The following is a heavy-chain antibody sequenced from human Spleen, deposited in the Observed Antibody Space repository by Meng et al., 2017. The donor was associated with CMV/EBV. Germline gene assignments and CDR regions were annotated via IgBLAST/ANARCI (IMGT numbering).Heavy chain of an antibody. CDR2: ISRSSSSI. CDR3: ARDPSDSSGYYFPPVDY. D-gene: IGHD3-22*01. V-gene: IGHV3-21*01. CDR1: GFTFSSYS. Sequence: GESLKISCAASGFTFSSYSMHWVRQAPGKGLEWVSSISRSSSSIYYADSVKGRFTISRDNAKNSLYLQMNSLRAEDTAVYYCARDPSDSSGYYFPPVDYWGQGTLVTVSS. J-gene: IGHJ4*02.